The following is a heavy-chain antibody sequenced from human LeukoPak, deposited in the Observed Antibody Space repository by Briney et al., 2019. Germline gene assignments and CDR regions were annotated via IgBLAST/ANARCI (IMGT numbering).Heavy chain of an antibody. CDR2: ITIDGSDT. CDR3: ARDRGSGSYDY. J-gene: IGHJ4*02. CDR1: GFIFSSYW. Sequence: GGSVRLSCAASGFIFSSYWMHWLRQAPGKGLVWVSRITIDGSDTNYADSVKGRFTIPRENAKNTLYLQMNSLRAEDTAVYYCARDRGSGSYDYWGQGTLVT. V-gene: IGHV3-74*01. D-gene: IGHD1-26*01.